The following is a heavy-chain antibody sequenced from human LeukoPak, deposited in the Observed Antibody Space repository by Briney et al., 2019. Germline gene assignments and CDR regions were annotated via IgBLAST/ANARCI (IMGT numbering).Heavy chain of an antibody. CDR3: ARHNTGGSWFDP. CDR2: IDPSDSYS. D-gene: IGHD7-27*01. J-gene: IGHJ5*02. CDR1: GYSFSSYW. Sequence: GESLKISCKGSGYSFSSYWISWVRQMPGKGLGWMGRIDPSDSYSNYSPSFQGHVSMSADKSISTAYLQWSSLKASDSAMYYCARHNTGGSWFDPWGQGTLVTVSS. V-gene: IGHV5-10-1*01.